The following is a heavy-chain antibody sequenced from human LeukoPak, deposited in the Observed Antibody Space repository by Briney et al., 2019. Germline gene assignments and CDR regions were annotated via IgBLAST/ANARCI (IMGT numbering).Heavy chain of an antibody. CDR1: AFTFSSYA. CDR2: ISGSGGST. CDR3: AKVGYYYDSSGYRDY. D-gene: IGHD3-22*01. V-gene: IGHV3-23*01. J-gene: IGHJ4*02. Sequence: PVGSLRLSCAASAFTFSSYAMSWVRQAPGKGLEWVSAISGSGGSTYYADSVKGRFTISRDNSKNTLYLQMNSLRAEDTAVYYCAKVGYYYDSSGYRDYWGQGTLVTVSS.